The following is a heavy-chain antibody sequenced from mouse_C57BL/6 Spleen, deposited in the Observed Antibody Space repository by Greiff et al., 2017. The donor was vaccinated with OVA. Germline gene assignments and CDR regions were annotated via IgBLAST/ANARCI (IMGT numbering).Heavy chain of an antibody. J-gene: IGHJ4*01. CDR3: ARGTTVVADAMDY. CDR2: IYPSDSET. V-gene: IGHV1-61*01. Sequence: QVHVKQPGAELVRPGSSVKLSCKASGYTFTSYWMDWVKQRPGQGLEWIGNIYPSDSETHYNQKFKDKATLTVDKSSSTAYMQLSSLTSEDSAVYYCARGTTVVADAMDYWGQGTSVTVSS. CDR1: GYTFTSYW. D-gene: IGHD1-1*01.